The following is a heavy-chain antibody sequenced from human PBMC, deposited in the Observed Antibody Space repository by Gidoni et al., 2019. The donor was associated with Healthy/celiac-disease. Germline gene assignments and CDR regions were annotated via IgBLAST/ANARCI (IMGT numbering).Heavy chain of an antibody. V-gene: IGHV4-34*01. Sequence: QVQLQQWGAGLLKPSETLSLTCAVYGGSFSGYYWSWIRKPPGKGLEWIGEINHSGSTNYNPSLKSRVTISVDTSKNQFSLKLSSVTAADTAVYYCARVLRIVGATYWYFDLWGRGTLVTVSS. CDR3: ARVLRIVGATYWYFDL. CDR1: GGSFSGYY. D-gene: IGHD1-26*01. CDR2: INHSGST. J-gene: IGHJ2*01.